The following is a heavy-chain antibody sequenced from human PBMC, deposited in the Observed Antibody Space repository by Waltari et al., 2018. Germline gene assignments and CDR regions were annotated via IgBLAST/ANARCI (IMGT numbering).Heavy chain of an antibody. CDR2: IYTSGST. V-gene: IGHV4-61*02. CDR1: GGSISSGSYY. Sequence: QVQLQESGPGLVKPSQTLSLTCTVSGGSISSGSYYWSWIRQPAGKGLEWIGRIYTSGSTNYNPSLKSRVTISVDTSKNQFSLKLSSVTAADTAVYYCARGLGSYPYYYYMDVWGKGTTVTVSS. CDR3: ARGLGSYPYYYYMDV. D-gene: IGHD3-16*02. J-gene: IGHJ6*03.